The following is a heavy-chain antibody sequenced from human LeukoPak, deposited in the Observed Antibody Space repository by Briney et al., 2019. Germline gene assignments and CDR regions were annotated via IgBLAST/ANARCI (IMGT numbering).Heavy chain of an antibody. V-gene: IGHV3-23*01. CDR2: ISGSGGRT. Sequence: GGSLRLSCAASGFTFSSYGMSWVRQAPGKGLEWVSAISGSGGRTYYADSVKGRFTISRDNSKNTLYLQMNSLRVEDTAVYYCARDRLDRSGWSSICDYWGQGTLVTVSS. CDR3: ARDRLDRSGWSSICDY. D-gene: IGHD6-19*01. CDR1: GFTFSSYG. J-gene: IGHJ4*02.